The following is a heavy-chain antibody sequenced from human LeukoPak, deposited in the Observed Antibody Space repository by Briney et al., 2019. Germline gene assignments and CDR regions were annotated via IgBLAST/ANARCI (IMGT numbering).Heavy chain of an antibody. Sequence: GASVKVSCKASGYTFTGYYIHWVRQAPGQGLEWMGWINPNSGGTNYAQKFQGRVTMTRDASISTAYMELSRLRFDDTAVYYCARWAYDSSEDYWGQGTLVTVSS. CDR1: GYTFTGYY. J-gene: IGHJ4*02. CDR2: INPNSGGT. V-gene: IGHV1-2*02. CDR3: ARWAYDSSEDY. D-gene: IGHD3-22*01.